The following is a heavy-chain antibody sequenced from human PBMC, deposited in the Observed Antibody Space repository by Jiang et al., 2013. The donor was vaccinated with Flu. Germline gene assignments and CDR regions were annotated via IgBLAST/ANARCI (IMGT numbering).Heavy chain of an antibody. CDR1: GLTISSYP. D-gene: IGHD1-14*01. CDR2: ISDSGDST. V-gene: IGHV3-23*01. J-gene: IGHJ4*02. Sequence: VQLLESGGALVQPGGPLRLSCAASGLTISSYPMNWVRQAPGKGLEWVSTISDSGDSTYYADSVKGRFTISRDSSKNTLYLQMNGLRADDTAVYFCAKLEPYNIRGDDWGQGTLVTVSS. CDR3: AKLEPYNIRGDD.